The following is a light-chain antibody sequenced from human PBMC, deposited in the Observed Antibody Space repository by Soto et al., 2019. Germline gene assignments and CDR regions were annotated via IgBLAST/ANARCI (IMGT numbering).Light chain of an antibody. CDR3: GSYAGSNNFLYV. CDR2: GVN. CDR1: SSDVGFYNS. Sequence: QSVLTQPPSASGSPGQSVTISCTGTSSDVGFYNSVSWFQHHPGKAPKLIIFGVNRRPSGVPDRFSGSKSDNTASLTVSGLQAEDEADYYCGSYAGSNNFLYVFGTGTKLTVL. J-gene: IGLJ1*01. V-gene: IGLV2-8*01.